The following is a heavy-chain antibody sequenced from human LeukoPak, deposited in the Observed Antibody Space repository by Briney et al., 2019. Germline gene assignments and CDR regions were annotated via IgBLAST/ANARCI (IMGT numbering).Heavy chain of an antibody. CDR1: GFTFSSYW. CDR3: ARDYGSGSYYNDKPDAFDI. V-gene: IGHV3-7*03. CDR2: IKKDGSEK. D-gene: IGHD3-10*01. Sequence: GGSLRLSCSASGFTFSSYWMSWVRQAPGKGLEWVANIKKDGSEKKYVDSVKGRFTISRDNAKNSLYLQMNSLRAEDTAVYYCARDYGSGSYYNDKPDAFDIWGQGTMVTVSS. J-gene: IGHJ3*02.